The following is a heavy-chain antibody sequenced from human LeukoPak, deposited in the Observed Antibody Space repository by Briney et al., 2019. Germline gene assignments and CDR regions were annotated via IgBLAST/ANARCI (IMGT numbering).Heavy chain of an antibody. V-gene: IGHV4-31*03. CDR2: IYYSGST. CDR1: GGSISSGGYY. CDR3: ARDRGGRTGDGLDF. J-gene: IGHJ4*02. D-gene: IGHD4-17*01. Sequence: TLSLTCTVSGGSISSGGYYWSWIRQHPGKGLEWIGYIYYSGSTYYNPSLKSRVTISVDTSKNQFSLILSSVTAADTAVYYCARDRGGRTGDGLDFWGQGTLVTVSS.